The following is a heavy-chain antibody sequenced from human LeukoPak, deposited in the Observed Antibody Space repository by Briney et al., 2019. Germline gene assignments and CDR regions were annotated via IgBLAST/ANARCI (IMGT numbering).Heavy chain of an antibody. V-gene: IGHV3-7*01. CDR3: ARRAVVVPAAIGTFDY. J-gene: IGHJ4*02. CDR2: IKQDGSEK. CDR1: GFAFSSYW. D-gene: IGHD2-2*02. Sequence: RGSLRLSCAASGFAFSSYWMSWVRQAPGKGLEWVANIKQDGSEKYYVDSVKGRFTISRDNAKNSLYLQMNSLSAEDTAVYYCARRAVVVPAAIGTFDYWGQGTLVTVSS.